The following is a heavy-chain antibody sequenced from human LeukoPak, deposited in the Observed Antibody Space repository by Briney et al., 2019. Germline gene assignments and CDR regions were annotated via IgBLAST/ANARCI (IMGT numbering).Heavy chain of an antibody. J-gene: IGHJ4*02. CDR3: ARRPGRDYYFDY. D-gene: IGHD1-1*01. CDR1: GYSFTTYW. Sequence: GESLKISCEGSGYSFTTYWLAWVRQMPGKGLEWMGSIYPGDSDAIYSSSFQGQVTISADKSISTAYLQWSSLKASDTAMYYCARRPGRDYYFDYWGQGTLVSVSS. V-gene: IGHV5-51*01. CDR2: IYPGDSDA.